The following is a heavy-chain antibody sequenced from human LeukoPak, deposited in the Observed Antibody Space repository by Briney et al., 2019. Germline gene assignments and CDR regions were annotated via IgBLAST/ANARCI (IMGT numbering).Heavy chain of an antibody. V-gene: IGHV1-18*01. CDR2: ISGYNGNT. CDR1: GYTFTSYG. Sequence: ASVKVSCKASGYTFTSYGISWVRQAPGQGLEWMGWISGYNGNTNYAQQKLQGRVTMTTDTSTSTAYMELRSLRSDDTAVYYCARDLKRGYSSGRYSWGTGSSNDYWGQGTLVTVSS. J-gene: IGHJ4*02. CDR3: ARDLKRGYSSGRYSWGTGSSNDY. D-gene: IGHD6-19*01.